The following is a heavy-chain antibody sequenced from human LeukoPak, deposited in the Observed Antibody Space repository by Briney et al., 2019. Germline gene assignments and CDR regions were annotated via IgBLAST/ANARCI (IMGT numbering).Heavy chain of an antibody. D-gene: IGHD2-15*01. Sequence: PGGSLRLSCAASGFTFSDYYMSWIRQAPGKGLEWVSYVSSSAATIYYADSVKGRFTISRDNAKKSLYLQMNSLRAEDTAVYYCANSGLNRFEYWGQGALVTVSS. CDR2: VSSSAATI. CDR1: GFTFSDYY. V-gene: IGHV3-11*04. J-gene: IGHJ4*02. CDR3: ANSGLNRFEY.